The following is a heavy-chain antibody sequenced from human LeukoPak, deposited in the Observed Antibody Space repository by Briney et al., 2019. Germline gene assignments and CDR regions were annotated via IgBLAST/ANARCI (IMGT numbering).Heavy chain of an antibody. J-gene: IGHJ4*02. CDR2: ISYGGSNK. V-gene: IGHV3-30*18. CDR1: GFTFSSYG. D-gene: IGHD3-10*01. CDR3: AKGFRPFDY. Sequence: GRSLRLSCAASGFTFSSYGMHWVRQAPGKGLEWVAVISYGGSNKYYADSVKGRFTISRDNSKNTLYLQMNSLRAEDTAVYYCAKGFRPFDYWGQGTLVTVSS.